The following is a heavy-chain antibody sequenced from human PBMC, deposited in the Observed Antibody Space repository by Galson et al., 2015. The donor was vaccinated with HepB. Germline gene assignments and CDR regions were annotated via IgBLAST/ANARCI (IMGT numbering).Heavy chain of an antibody. J-gene: IGHJ4*02. Sequence: LRLSCAASGFTFSASGMHWVRQASGKGLEWVGCIRIKANGYATHYTASVKGRFTISRDDLKNTAYLQMNNLKIEDTAVYYCTRQEDYYDVGFDYWGQGTLVTVSS. V-gene: IGHV3-73*01. CDR1: GFTFSASG. CDR3: TRQEDYYDVGFDY. CDR2: IRIKANGYAT. D-gene: IGHD3-22*01.